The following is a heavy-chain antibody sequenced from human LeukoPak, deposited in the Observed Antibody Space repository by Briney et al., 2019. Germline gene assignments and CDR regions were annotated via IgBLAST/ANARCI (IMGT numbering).Heavy chain of an antibody. J-gene: IGHJ5*02. V-gene: IGHV4-39*01. Sequence: SETLSLTCTVSGGSIISTSFYWGWIRQPPGKGLAWLGGIYHSGSTYDNPSLKSRVTISVDRSKNQFSLKLSSVTAADTAVYYCARLYYDSRGYYWFDRWGQGTLVTVPS. D-gene: IGHD3-22*01. CDR1: GGSIISTSFY. CDR3: ARLYYDSRGYYWFDR. CDR2: IYHSGST.